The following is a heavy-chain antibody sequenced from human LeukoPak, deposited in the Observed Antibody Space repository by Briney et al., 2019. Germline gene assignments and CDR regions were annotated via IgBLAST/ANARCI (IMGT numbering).Heavy chain of an antibody. CDR3: ARGEAAAYTYFDY. Sequence: ASVKVSCKASGGTFSSYAISWVRQAPGQGLEWMGRIIPILGIANYAQKFQGRVTITADKSTSTACMELSSLRSEDTAVYYCARGEAAAYTYFDYWGQGTLVTVSS. V-gene: IGHV1-69*04. CDR2: IIPILGIA. CDR1: GGTFSSYA. D-gene: IGHD6-13*01. J-gene: IGHJ4*02.